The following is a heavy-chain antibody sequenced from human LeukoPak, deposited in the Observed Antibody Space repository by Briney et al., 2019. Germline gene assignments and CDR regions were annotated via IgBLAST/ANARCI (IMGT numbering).Heavy chain of an antibody. CDR2: IIPIFGTA. CDR3: ASPTYYYDSSGYYLCCAFDI. V-gene: IGHV1-69*05. CDR1: GGTFSSYA. J-gene: IGHJ3*02. Sequence: SVKVSCKASGGTFSSYAISWVRQAPGQGLEWMGGIIPIFGTANYAQKFQGRVTITTDESTSTAYMELSSLRSEDTAVYYCASPTYYYDSSGYYLCCAFDIWGQGTMVTVSS. D-gene: IGHD3-22*01.